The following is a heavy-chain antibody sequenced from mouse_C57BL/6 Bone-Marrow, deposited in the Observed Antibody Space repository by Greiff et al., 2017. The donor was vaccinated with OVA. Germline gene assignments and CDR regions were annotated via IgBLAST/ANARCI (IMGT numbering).Heavy chain of an antibody. V-gene: IGHV14-4*01. Sequence: EVQVVESGAELVRPGASVKLSCTASGFNIKDDYMHWVKQRPEQGLEWIGWIDPENGDTEYASKFQGKATITADTSSNTAYLQLSSLTSEDTAVYYCTPIYYYGSSSWFAYWGQGTLVTVSA. CDR1: GFNIKDDY. J-gene: IGHJ3*01. D-gene: IGHD1-1*01. CDR2: IDPENGDT. CDR3: TPIYYYGSSSWFAY.